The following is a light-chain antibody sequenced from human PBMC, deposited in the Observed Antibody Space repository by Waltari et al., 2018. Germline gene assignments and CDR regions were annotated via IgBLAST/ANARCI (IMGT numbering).Light chain of an antibody. CDR1: NSDIGKYDL. Sequence: QSALTQPASVSGSPGQSITISCTGTNSDIGKYDLVSWYQQHPGKAPKLLIYAVTQRPPGVSNHFSGSKSGNTASLTISGLQPEDEANYYCCSFTDTSIWVFGGGTKLTVL. J-gene: IGLJ3*02. V-gene: IGLV2-23*02. CDR3: CSFTDTSIWV. CDR2: AVT.